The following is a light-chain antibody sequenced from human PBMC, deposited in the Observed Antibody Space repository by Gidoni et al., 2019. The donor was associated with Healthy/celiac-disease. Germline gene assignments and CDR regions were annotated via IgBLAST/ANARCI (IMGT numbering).Light chain of an antibody. CDR2: GKN. J-gene: IGLJ2*01. CDR1: SLRSYY. Sequence: SSELTQDPAMSVALGPTVRITCQGDSLRSYYASWYQQKPTQAPVLVIYGKNNRPSGIPDRFSGSSSGNTASLTITGAQAEDEADYYCNSRDSSGYHLVFGGGTKLTVL. V-gene: IGLV3-19*01. CDR3: NSRDSSGYHLV.